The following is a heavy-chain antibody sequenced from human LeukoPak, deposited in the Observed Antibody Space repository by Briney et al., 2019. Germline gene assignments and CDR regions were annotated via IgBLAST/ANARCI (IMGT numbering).Heavy chain of an antibody. CDR2: IYYSGST. D-gene: IGHD3-10*01. J-gene: IGHJ4*02. CDR3: ARGVLLWFGELLPFDY. CDR1: GGSISSGGYY. Sequence: PSQTLSLTCTVSGGSISSGGYYWSWIRQHPGKGLEWIEYIYYSGSTYYNPSLKSRVTISVDTSKNQFSLKLSSVTAADTAVYYCARGVLLWFGELLPFDYWGQGTLVTVSS. V-gene: IGHV4-31*03.